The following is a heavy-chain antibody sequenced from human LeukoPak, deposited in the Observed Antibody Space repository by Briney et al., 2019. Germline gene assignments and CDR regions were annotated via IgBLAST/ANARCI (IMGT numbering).Heavy chain of an antibody. J-gene: IGHJ4*02. CDR1: GFTFDDYA. D-gene: IGHD5-12*01. V-gene: IGHV3-9*01. Sequence: GGSLRLSCAASGFTFDDYAMHWVRQVPGKGLEWVSGISWNSGFIGYADSVKGRFTISRDNAKNSLYLQMNSLRAEDTALYYCAKDMANSAYGGLAFWGQGTLVTVSS. CDR3: AKDMANSAYGGLAF. CDR2: ISWNSGFI.